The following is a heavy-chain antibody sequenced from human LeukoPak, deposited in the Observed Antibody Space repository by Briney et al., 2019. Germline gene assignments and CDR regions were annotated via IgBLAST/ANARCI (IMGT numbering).Heavy chain of an antibody. V-gene: IGHV4-59*01. J-gene: IGHJ4*02. Sequence: PSETLSLTCTVSGGSISTYYWSWIRQPPGKRLEWIGYIYYSGSTNYNPSLKSRVTMSVDTSKNQFSLKLRSVTAADTAVYYCARGLVGYSSGWYYFDYWGQGTLVTVSS. CDR3: ARGLVGYSSGWYYFDY. CDR2: IYYSGST. CDR1: GGSISTYY. D-gene: IGHD6-19*01.